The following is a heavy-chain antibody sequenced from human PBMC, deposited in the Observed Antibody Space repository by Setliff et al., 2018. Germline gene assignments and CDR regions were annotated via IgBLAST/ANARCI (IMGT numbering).Heavy chain of an antibody. CDR2: IKQDGSEK. J-gene: IGHJ4*02. V-gene: IGHV3-7*03. CDR1: GFTFSSYW. CDR3: VRDPWPTGYYSSGSYYSDY. D-gene: IGHD3-10*01. Sequence: LRLSCAASGFTFSSYWMSWARQAPGKGLEWVANIKQDGSEKYYVDSVKGRFIISSDNARNSLYLQLNNVRADDTAVYYCVRDPWPTGYYSSGSYYSDYWGQGTLVTVSS.